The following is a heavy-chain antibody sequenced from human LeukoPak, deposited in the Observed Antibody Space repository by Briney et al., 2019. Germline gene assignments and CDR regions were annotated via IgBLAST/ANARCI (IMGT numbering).Heavy chain of an antibody. CDR1: GFTFSSYS. J-gene: IGHJ6*03. V-gene: IGHV3-48*01. CDR2: ISDSGTTI. CDR3: ARRTTIFGVGYYMDV. D-gene: IGHD3-3*01. Sequence: GSLRLSCAASGFTFSSYSMNWVRQAPGDGREWVSYISDSGTTIYYAGSVKGRFTISRSSARSSLYLQMSSLRAEDTAVYYCARRTTIFGVGYYMDVWGKGTTVTVSS.